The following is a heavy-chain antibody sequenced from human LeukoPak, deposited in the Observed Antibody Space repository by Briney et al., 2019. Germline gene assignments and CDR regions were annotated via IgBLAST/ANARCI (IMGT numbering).Heavy chain of an antibody. V-gene: IGHV4-59*08. Sequence: SETLSLTCSVSGVSIFSHYWNWIRQPPGKGLEWIGYVHYSGSTNYNPSLKSRVTISVDTSKSQFSLKLSSATAADTAVYYCATGRSIRYFDYWGQGTLLTVSS. J-gene: IGHJ4*02. CDR3: ATGRSIRYFDY. D-gene: IGHD3-9*01. CDR2: VHYSGST. CDR1: GVSIFSHY.